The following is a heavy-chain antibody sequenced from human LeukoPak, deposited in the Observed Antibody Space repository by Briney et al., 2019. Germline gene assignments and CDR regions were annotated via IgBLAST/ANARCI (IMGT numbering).Heavy chain of an antibody. V-gene: IGHV1-69*04. CDR3: ARDLPKYYDSSLDY. CDR1: GYTLTSYG. Sequence: ASVKVSCKASGYTLTSYGISWVRQAPGQGLEWMGRIIPILGIANYAQKFQGRVTITADKSTSTAYMELSSLRSEDTAVYYCARDLPKYYDSSLDYWGQGTLVTVSS. D-gene: IGHD3-22*01. J-gene: IGHJ4*02. CDR2: IIPILGIA.